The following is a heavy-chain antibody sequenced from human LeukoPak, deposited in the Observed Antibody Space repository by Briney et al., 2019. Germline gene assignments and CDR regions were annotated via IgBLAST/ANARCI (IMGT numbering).Heavy chain of an antibody. Sequence: QPGGSLRLSCAASGFTFSSYEMNWVRQAPGKGLEWVSYISSSGSTIYYADSVKGRFTISRDNAKNSLYLQMNSLRAEDTAVYYCAKDFFGYYGSGSYYVQRFFDYWGQGTLVTVSS. D-gene: IGHD3-10*01. J-gene: IGHJ4*02. V-gene: IGHV3-48*03. CDR3: AKDFFGYYGSGSYYVQRFFDY. CDR1: GFTFSSYE. CDR2: ISSSGSTI.